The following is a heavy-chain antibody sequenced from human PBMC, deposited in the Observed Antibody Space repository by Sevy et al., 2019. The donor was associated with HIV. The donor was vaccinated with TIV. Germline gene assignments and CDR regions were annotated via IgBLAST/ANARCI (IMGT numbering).Heavy chain of an antibody. CDR2: ISGSGSSI. CDR1: GFTFSSYD. Sequence: GGSLRLSCTASGFTFSSYDMNWVRQAPGKGLEWVSKISGSGSSIYYADSVKGRFTISRDNAKNSLNLQMNSLRAEDTADYYGTGNGGAFDNGFDPWGQGTLVTVSS. CDR3: TGNGGAFDNGFDP. V-gene: IGHV3-48*03. D-gene: IGHD2-8*01. J-gene: IGHJ5*02.